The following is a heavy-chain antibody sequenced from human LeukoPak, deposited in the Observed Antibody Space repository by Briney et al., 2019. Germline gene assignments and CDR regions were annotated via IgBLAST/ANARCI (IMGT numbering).Heavy chain of an antibody. CDR3: AIHTAMVFPYYYGMDV. V-gene: IGHV1-2*02. D-gene: IGHD5-18*01. CDR2: INPNSGGT. CDR1: GYTFTGYY. J-gene: IGHJ6*02. Sequence: ASVKVSCKASGYTFTGYYMHWARQAPGQGLEWMGWINPNSGGTNYAQKFQGRVTMTRDTSISTAYMELSRLRSDDTAVYYCAIHTAMVFPYYYGMDVWGQGTTVTVSS.